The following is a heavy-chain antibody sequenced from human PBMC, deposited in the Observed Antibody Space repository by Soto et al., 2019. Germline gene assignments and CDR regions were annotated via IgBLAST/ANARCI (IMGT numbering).Heavy chain of an antibody. V-gene: IGHV3-30*18. CDR2: ISYDGINA. CDR3: AKELASGGWYQGYYYYGMDV. J-gene: IGHJ6*02. D-gene: IGHD6-19*01. CDR1: GFSFSTYG. Sequence: LRLSCAASGFSFSTYGMHWVRQAPGKGLEWVAIISYDGINAKFADSVKGRFTISRDNSNNTLYLQMKSLRGEDTAVYYCAKELASGGWYQGYYYYGMDVWGHGTTVTVSS.